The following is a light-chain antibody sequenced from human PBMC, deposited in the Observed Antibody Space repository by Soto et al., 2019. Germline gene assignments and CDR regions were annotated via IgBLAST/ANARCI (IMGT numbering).Light chain of an antibody. V-gene: IGKV3-15*01. Sequence: EIVMTQSPATLSVSPGVRATLSCRASQSVSSYLAWYQQKPGQAPRLLIYSASTRATGIPARFSGSGSGTELILTISSLQSEDFAVYYCQQYSKWPLTFGGGRKVEIK. CDR1: QSVSSY. CDR3: QQYSKWPLT. J-gene: IGKJ4*01. CDR2: SAS.